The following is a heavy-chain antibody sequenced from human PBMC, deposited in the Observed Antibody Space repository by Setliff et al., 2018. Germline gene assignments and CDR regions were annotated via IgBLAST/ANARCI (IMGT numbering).Heavy chain of an antibody. CDR3: ARQIDYGDFQYFDS. CDR1: DFSINSGYY. Sequence: PSETLSLTCSVSDFSINSGYYWGWIRQSPGEGLEWIGSIYRNGNTYYNPSLKSRVTISVDTSKNQLSLKLNSVTAADTAVYYCARQIDYGDFQYFDSWGQGTLVTVSS. J-gene: IGHJ4*02. D-gene: IGHD4-17*01. V-gene: IGHV4-38-2*01. CDR2: IYRNGNT.